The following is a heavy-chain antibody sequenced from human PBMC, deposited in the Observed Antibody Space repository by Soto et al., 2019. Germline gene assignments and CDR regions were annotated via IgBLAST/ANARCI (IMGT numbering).Heavy chain of an antibody. V-gene: IGHV1-2*02. CDR2: INPKSGDT. Sequence: QVRLMQSGPEVRRPGASVTVSCKASGYTFTHYFIHWVRRAPGQGLEWMGYINPKSGDTHYSQTFRGRVSMTRDTSTDTANMGLSSLKSEGTAVYFCARVPGHKNSRGDFWGQGTRITVSS. CDR3: ARVPGHKNSRGDF. CDR1: GYTFTHYF. D-gene: IGHD1-7*01. J-gene: IGHJ4*02.